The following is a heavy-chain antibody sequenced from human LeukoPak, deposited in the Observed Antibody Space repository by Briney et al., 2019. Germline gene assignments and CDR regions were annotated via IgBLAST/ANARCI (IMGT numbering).Heavy chain of an antibody. CDR2: LNSDGGGG. V-gene: IGHV3-74*01. CDR3: ARSSYPLHFDY. J-gene: IGHJ4*02. CDR1: GFSFSSYW. Sequence: GGSLRLSCAASGFSFSSYWMHWVRQAPGRGVVWVSRLNSDGGGGTYADFVKGRFTISRDNAKNTLYLQMNSLSAEDTAVYFCARSSYPLHFDYWGQGTLVTVSS.